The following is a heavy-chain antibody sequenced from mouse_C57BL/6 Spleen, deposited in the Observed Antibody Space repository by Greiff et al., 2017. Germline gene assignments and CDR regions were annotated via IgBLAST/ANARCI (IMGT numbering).Heavy chain of an antibody. V-gene: IGHV1-80*01. D-gene: IGHD2-3*01. CDR3: ARGLIYDGYYYAMDY. CDR2: IYPGDGDT. CDR1: GYAFSSYW. Sequence: VQLVESGAELVKPGASVKISCKASGYAFSSYWMNWVKQRPGKGLEWIGQIYPGDGDTNYNGKFKGKATLTADKSSSTAYMQLSSLTSEDSAVYFCARGLIYDGYYYAMDYWGQGTSVTVSS. J-gene: IGHJ4*01.